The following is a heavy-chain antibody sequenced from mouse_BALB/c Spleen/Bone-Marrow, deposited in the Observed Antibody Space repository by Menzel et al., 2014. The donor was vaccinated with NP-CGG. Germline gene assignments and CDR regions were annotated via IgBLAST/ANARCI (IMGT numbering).Heavy chain of an antibody. D-gene: IGHD1-1*01. CDR2: TDPANGNT. CDR1: GFNIKDTY. V-gene: IGHV14-3*02. Sequence: EVQLQQSGAELVKPGASVKLSCTASGFNIKDTYMHWVKQRPEQGLEWIGRTDPANGNTKYDPKFQGKATITADTSSNTAYLQLSSLTCEDTAVYYCASYYYGSSGFAYWGQGTLVTVSA. J-gene: IGHJ3*01. CDR3: ASYYYGSSGFAY.